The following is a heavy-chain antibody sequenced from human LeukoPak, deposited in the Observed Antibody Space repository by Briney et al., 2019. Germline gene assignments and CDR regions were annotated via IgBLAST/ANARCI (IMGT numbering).Heavy chain of an antibody. CDR2: IIGSGGST. CDR1: GFTFSSYA. V-gene: IGHV3-23*01. J-gene: IGHJ4*02. CDR3: AKEEGSVYGEIDY. D-gene: IGHD4-17*01. Sequence: GGSLRLSCAASGFTFSSYAMSWVRQAPGKGLEWVSAIIGSGGSTYYADSAKGRVTTSRDNSKTTLYLKMTSLRPEETAVYSCAKEEGSVYGEIDYWGQGTLVTVSS.